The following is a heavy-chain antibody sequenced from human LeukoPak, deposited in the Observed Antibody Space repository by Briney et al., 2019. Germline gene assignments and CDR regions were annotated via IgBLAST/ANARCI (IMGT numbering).Heavy chain of an antibody. CDR2: ISSSSTI. CDR3: ARDGLLTVTPYFDY. Sequence: PGGSLRLSCAASGFTFSSYSMNWVRQAPGKGLEWVSYISSSSTIYYADSVKGRFTISRDNAKNSLYLQMNSLRDEDTAVYYCARDGLLTVTPYFDYWGQGTLVTVSS. CDR1: GFTFSSYS. D-gene: IGHD3/OR15-3a*01. J-gene: IGHJ4*02. V-gene: IGHV3-48*02.